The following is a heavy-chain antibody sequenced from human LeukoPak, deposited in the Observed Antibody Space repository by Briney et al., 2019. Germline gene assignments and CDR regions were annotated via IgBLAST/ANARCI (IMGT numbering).Heavy chain of an antibody. D-gene: IGHD3-10*01. J-gene: IGHJ5*02. CDR3: ARGLRFHVGSGNWFDL. Sequence: SETLSLTCAVSGGTFRGYYWSWIRQPPGKGRSWIGEIDQTVSTNYNPSLESRVTLSVDTSKSQVSLNLNSVTAADTAVYYCARGLRFHVGSGNWFDLWGQGTLVTVSS. V-gene: IGHV4-34*01. CDR2: IDQTVST. CDR1: GGTFRGYY.